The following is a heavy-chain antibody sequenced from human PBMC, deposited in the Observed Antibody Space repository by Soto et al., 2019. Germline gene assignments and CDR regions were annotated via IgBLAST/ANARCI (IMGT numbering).Heavy chain of an antibody. CDR1: GYTFTTYS. CDR2: INTGNGDT. Sequence: QGQLVQSGAEVQKPGASVKLSCKASGYTFTTYSMHWVRQAPGQSLEWLGWINTGNGDTRYPQKFQGRVTVTRDTSASTVYMELSSLNSEDTAVYYCARARVGNDYWGQGTQVTVSS. V-gene: IGHV1-3*04. J-gene: IGHJ4*02. CDR3: ARARVGNDY.